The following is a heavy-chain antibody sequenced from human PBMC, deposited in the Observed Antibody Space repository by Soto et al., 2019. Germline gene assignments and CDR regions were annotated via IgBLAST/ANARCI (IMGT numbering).Heavy chain of an antibody. J-gene: IGHJ4*02. Sequence: QVQLQESGPGLVKPSQTLSLTCTVSGGSISSGGYYWSWIRRHPGKGLEWIGYIYYSGSTYYNPSLKRRVTISVDTSKNQFSLKLSSVTAADTAVYYCARERVLLWFGESRKWYYFDYWGQGTLVTVSS. D-gene: IGHD3-10*01. CDR2: IYYSGST. V-gene: IGHV4-31*03. CDR1: GGSISSGGYY. CDR3: ARERVLLWFGESRKWYYFDY.